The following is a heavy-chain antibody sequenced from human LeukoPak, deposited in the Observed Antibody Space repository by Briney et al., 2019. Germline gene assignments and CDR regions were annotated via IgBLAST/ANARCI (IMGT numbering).Heavy chain of an antibody. Sequence: GGSLRLSCAASGFTFTSYALSWVRQAPGKGLEWVSSISGSGGSTYYADSVKGRFTISRDNSKNTLYLQMNSPRAEDTAVYYCAKDLPNPGTSRHFQYWGQGTLVTVSS. CDR3: AKDLPNPGTSRHFQY. CDR2: ISGSGGST. D-gene: IGHD2-8*01. CDR1: GFTFTSYA. V-gene: IGHV3-23*01. J-gene: IGHJ1*01.